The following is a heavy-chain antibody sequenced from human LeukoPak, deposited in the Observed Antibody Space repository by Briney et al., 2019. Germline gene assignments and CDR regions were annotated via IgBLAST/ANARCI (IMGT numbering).Heavy chain of an antibody. CDR3: AKDENYYGSGSSFDY. V-gene: IGHV3-23*01. Sequence: GGSLRLSCAASGFTFSTFAMIWVRQPPGKGLEWVSSIFPSGGEIHYADSVRGRFTISRDNSKSTLSLQMNSLRAEDTAVYYCAKDENYYGSGSSFDYWGQGTLVTVSS. CDR1: GFTFSTFA. J-gene: IGHJ4*02. D-gene: IGHD3-10*01. CDR2: IFPSGGEI.